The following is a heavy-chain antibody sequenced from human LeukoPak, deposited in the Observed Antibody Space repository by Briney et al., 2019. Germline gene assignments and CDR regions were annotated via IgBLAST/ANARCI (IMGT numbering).Heavy chain of an antibody. CDR3: ARVPRLYYYYGMDV. CDR2: IKQDGSEK. Sequence: GGSLRLSCVASGFTFSSYWMSWVRQAPGKGLEWVANIKQDGSEKYYVDSVKGRFTISRDNAKNSLYLQMNSLRAEDTAVYYCARVPRLYYYYGMDVWGQGTTVTVSS. D-gene: IGHD6-19*01. V-gene: IGHV3-7*01. J-gene: IGHJ6*02. CDR1: GFTFSSYW.